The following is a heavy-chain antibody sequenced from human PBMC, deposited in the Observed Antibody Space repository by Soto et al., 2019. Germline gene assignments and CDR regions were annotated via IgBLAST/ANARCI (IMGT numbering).Heavy chain of an antibody. J-gene: IGHJ4*02. CDR3: ARDWCSGGSCYLFLDY. CDR1: GYAFTSYG. Sequence: QVQLVQSGAEVKKPGASVKVSCKAAGYAFTSYGISFLRQAPGQALEWMGWINIYNGNTNYAQKFQGRVIMTTDTSTNTAYMELRSLRSDDTAVYYCARDWCSGGSCYLFLDYWGQGTLVTVSS. D-gene: IGHD2-15*01. V-gene: IGHV1-18*04. CDR2: INIYNGNT.